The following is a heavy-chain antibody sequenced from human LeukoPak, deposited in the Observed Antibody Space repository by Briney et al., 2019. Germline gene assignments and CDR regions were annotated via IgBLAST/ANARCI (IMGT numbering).Heavy chain of an antibody. J-gene: IGHJ4*02. D-gene: IGHD3-22*01. CDR1: GFTFSTYD. V-gene: IGHV3-21*01. CDR3: VRGYYAGRGHHFEY. CDR2: ISSSSTYI. Sequence: GESLRLSCAASGFTFSTYDMNWVRQAPGKGLEWVSSISSSSTYIYYADSVKGRFTISRDNSKNTLYLQMNSLRAEDTAVYYCVRGYYAGRGHHFEYWGQGTLVTVSS.